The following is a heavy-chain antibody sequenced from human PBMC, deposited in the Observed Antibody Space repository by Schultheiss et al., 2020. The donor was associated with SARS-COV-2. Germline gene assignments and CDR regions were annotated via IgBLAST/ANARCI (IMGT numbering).Heavy chain of an antibody. Sequence: SQTLSLTCAVYGGSFSGYYWGWIRQPLGKGLEWIGSIYHSGSTYYNPSLKSRVTISVDTSKNQFSLKLSSVTAADTAVYYCARGAGGYYYYYMDVWGKGTTVTVSS. CDR1: GGSFSGYY. D-gene: IGHD3-16*01. V-gene: IGHV4-34*01. CDR3: ARGAGGYYYYYMDV. J-gene: IGHJ6*03. CDR2: IYHSGST.